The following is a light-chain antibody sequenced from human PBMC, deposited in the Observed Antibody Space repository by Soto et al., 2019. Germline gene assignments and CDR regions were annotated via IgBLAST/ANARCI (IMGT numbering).Light chain of an antibody. CDR3: QQYNSYST. V-gene: IGKV1-5*03. J-gene: IGKJ1*01. Sequence: DIQMTQSPSTLSASVGDRVTITCRASQSIDSSLAWYQQRPGKAPKLLIYKASSLQSAVPSRFSGSGSGAEFTLTINSLQPDDFATYYCQQYNSYSTFGQGTKVEIK. CDR1: QSIDSS. CDR2: KAS.